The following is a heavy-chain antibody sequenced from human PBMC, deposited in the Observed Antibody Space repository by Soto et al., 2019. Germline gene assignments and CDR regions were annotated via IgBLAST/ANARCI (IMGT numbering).Heavy chain of an antibody. CDR1: GFTFSIFP. J-gene: IGHJ4*02. V-gene: IGHV3-23*01. Sequence: EVQVLESGGGLVQPGGSLRLSCAASGFTFSIFPMTWVRQAPGRGLEWVSAISRSGDAIYYADSVRGRFTISRDNSKNTLYLQMNSLRAEDTAIYYCASHCDIPTGALAYFDFWGQGSLVTVSS. CDR3: ASHCDIPTGALAYFDF. CDR2: ISRSGDAI. D-gene: IGHD3-9*01.